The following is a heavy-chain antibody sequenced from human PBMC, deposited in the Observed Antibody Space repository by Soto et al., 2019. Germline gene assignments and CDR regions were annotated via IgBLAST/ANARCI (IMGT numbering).Heavy chain of an antibody. CDR3: ARAVVTDYNSRDYHYYFAMDV. D-gene: IGHD3-22*01. Sequence: TLSLTCVLSGGPVRGDELYWSWIRHLPGKGLEWIANVYHTGTTYYNPSLKSRVSMSVDTSKNQFSLILASVTAADTAVYYCARAVVTDYNSRDYHYYFAMDVWGQGTTVTVSS. CDR1: GGPVRGDELY. CDR2: VYHTGTT. V-gene: IGHV4-30-4*08. J-gene: IGHJ6*02.